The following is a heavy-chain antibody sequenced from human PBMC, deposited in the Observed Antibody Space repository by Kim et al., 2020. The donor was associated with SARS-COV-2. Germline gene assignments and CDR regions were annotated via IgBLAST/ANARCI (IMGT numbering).Heavy chain of an antibody. CDR3: ARDPGSKNYYDSSNYYYYYMDV. CDR1: GYTFTGYY. V-gene: IGHV1-2*02. Sequence: ASVKVSCKASGYTFTGYYMHWVRQAPGQGLEWMGWINPNSGGTNYAQKFQGRVTMTRDTSISTAYMELSRLRSDDTAVYYCARDPGSKNYYDSSNYYYYYMDVWGKGTTVTVSS. CDR2: INPNSGGT. D-gene: IGHD3-22*01. J-gene: IGHJ6*03.